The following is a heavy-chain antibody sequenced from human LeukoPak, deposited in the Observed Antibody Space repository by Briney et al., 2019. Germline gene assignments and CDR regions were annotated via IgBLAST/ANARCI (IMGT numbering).Heavy chain of an antibody. CDR2: INPSGGST. CDR3: ARVSLRIVDIVDTIPTPYHCDY. Sequence: ASVKLSCKASGYPFTSYYMNWARQAPGHQLKGMGIINPSGGSTSAAQKFPGRVTMTRAPSTSPVSLELSSLRSDDTAVYYCARVSLRIVDIVDTIPTPYHCDYWGQGTRVSVSS. CDR1: GYPFTSYY. V-gene: IGHV1-46*01. J-gene: IGHJ4*02. D-gene: IGHD5-12*01.